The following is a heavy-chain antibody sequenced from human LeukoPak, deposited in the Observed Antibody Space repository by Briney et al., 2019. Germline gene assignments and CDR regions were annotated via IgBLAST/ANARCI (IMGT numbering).Heavy chain of an antibody. J-gene: IGHJ4*02. CDR3: ARDTDNDYYGSGASTDFDY. CDR1: GYTFTSYG. Sequence: ASVKVSCKASGYTFTSYGISWVRQAPGRGLEWMGWISAYNGNTNYAQKLQGRVTMTTDTSTSTAYMELRSLRSDDTAVYYCARDTDNDYYGSGASTDFDYWGQGTLVTVSS. CDR2: ISAYNGNT. D-gene: IGHD3-10*01. V-gene: IGHV1-18*01.